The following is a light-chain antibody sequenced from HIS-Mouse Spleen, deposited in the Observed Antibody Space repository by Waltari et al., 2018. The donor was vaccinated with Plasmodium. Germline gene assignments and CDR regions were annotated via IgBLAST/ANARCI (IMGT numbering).Light chain of an antibody. CDR3: QQFNSYPLT. Sequence: AIQLTQSPSSLSASVGDRVTITCRASQGISSALAWYQQKPGKAPTLLIYDASSLESGVPSRFSGSGSGTDFTLTISSLHPEDCATYYCQQFNSYPLTFGGGTKVEIK. CDR2: DAS. V-gene: IGKV1-13*02. J-gene: IGKJ4*01. CDR1: QGISSA.